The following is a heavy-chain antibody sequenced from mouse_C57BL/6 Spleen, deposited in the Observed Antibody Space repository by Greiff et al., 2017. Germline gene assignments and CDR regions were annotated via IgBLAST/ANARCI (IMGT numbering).Heavy chain of an antibody. J-gene: IGHJ2*01. V-gene: IGHV1-22*01. D-gene: IGHD2-12*01. CDR2: INPNNGGT. Sequence: VQLQQSGPELVKPGASVKMSCKASGYTFTDYNMHWVKQSHGKSLEWIGYINPNNGGTSYNQKFKGKATLSVNKSSSTAYMELRSLTSEDSAVYYCARVELLSYYFDYWGQGTTRTVSS. CDR1: GYTFTDYN. CDR3: ARVELLSYYFDY.